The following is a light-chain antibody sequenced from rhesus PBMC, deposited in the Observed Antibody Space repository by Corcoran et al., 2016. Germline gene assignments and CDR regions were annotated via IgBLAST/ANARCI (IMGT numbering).Light chain of an antibody. Sequence: DIQLTQSPSSLSASVGDRVTITCRASENLNNYLHWYQQKPGQAPKLLISKTSTLQSGTPTRFSGSGSGTDYTFTISSLQPEDFATYYGQHNDGTPWTFGQGTKVDI. CDR3: QHNDGTPWT. CDR2: KTS. J-gene: IGKJ1*01. CDR1: ENLNNY. V-gene: IGKV1-74*01.